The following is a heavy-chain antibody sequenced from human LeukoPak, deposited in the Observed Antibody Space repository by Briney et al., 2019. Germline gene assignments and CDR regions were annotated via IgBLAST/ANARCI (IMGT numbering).Heavy chain of an antibody. J-gene: IGHJ4*02. D-gene: IGHD3-10*01. Sequence: SETLSLTCTVSGASISSSRYYWGWIRQPPGKGLEWIGEINHSGSTNYNPSLKSRVTISVDTSKNQFSLKLSSVTAADTAVYYCARHVYYGSGNYYNFWAEPVDYWGQGTLVTVSS. CDR3: ARHVYYGSGNYYNFWAEPVDY. CDR1: GASISSSRYY. CDR2: INHSGST. V-gene: IGHV4-39*01.